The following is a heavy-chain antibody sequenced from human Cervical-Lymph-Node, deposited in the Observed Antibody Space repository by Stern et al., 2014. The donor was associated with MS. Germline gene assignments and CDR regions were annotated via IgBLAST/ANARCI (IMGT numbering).Heavy chain of an antibody. D-gene: IGHD6-13*01. J-gene: IGHJ6*02. V-gene: IGHV3-66*01. CDR2: IYSGGST. CDR3: ARVGIPSSPIADYYYYGMDV. Sequence: EVQLVQSGGGLVQPGGSLRLSCAASGFTVSSNYMSWVRQAPGKGLEWVSVIYSGGSTYYADSVKGRFTISRDNSKNTLYLQMNSLRAEDTAVYYCARVGIPSSPIADYYYYGMDVWGQGTTVTVSS. CDR1: GFTVSSNY.